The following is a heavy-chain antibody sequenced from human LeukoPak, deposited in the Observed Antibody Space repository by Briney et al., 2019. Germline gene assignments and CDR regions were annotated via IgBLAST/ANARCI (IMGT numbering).Heavy chain of an antibody. CDR2: INSDGSST. V-gene: IGHV3-74*01. CDR1: GFTVSSYW. CDR3: ASPSDTAMFNY. Sequence: GGSLRLSCAASGFTVSSYWMHWVRQAPGKGLVWVSRINSDGSSTSYADSVKGRFTISRDNAKNTLYLQMNSLRAEDTAVYYCASPSDTAMFNYWGQGTLVTVSS. J-gene: IGHJ4*02. D-gene: IGHD5-18*01.